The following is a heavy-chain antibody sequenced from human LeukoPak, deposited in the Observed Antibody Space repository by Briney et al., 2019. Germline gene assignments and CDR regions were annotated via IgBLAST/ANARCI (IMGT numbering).Heavy chain of an antibody. CDR1: GFTFSSYA. D-gene: IGHD2-8*02. CDR3: ARAPYSTGRGYYFDY. V-gene: IGHV3-66*01. Sequence: PGGSLRLSCAASGFTFSSYAMNWVRQAPGRGLEWVSVIYSGGTTYYADSVKGRFTISRANSRNTLYLQMNSLRAEDTAVYYCARAPYSTGRGYYFDYWGQGTLVTVSS. CDR2: IYSGGTT. J-gene: IGHJ4*02.